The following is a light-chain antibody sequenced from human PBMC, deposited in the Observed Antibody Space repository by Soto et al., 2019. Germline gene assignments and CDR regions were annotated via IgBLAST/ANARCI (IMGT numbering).Light chain of an antibody. V-gene: IGKV3-15*01. Sequence: EIVMTQSPVTLSVSPGERATLSCRASQTVSSNLAWYQQKPGQAPRLLIYGASTSATGFPARFSGSGSGTDFTITISTLQSEDFAVYYCQQYNDWPLSFGQGTRLEI. J-gene: IGKJ5*01. CDR2: GAS. CDR1: QTVSSN. CDR3: QQYNDWPLS.